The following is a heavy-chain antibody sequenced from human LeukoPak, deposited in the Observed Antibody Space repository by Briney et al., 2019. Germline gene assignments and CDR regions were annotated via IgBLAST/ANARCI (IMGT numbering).Heavy chain of an antibody. CDR3: AKETRSGYDSPSPTNALDY. CDR2: ISGSGGST. Sequence: AGGSLRLSCAASGFTFSSYAMSWVRQAPGKGLEWVSAISGSGGSTYYADSVKGRFTISRDNSKNTLYLQMNSLRAEDTAVYYCAKETRSGYDSPSPTNALDYWGQGTLVTVSS. CDR1: GFTFSSYA. D-gene: IGHD5-12*01. J-gene: IGHJ4*02. V-gene: IGHV3-23*01.